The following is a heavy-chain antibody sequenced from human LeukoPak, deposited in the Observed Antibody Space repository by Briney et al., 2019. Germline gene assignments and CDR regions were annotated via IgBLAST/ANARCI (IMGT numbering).Heavy chain of an antibody. D-gene: IGHD2-8*01. CDR2: IKQDGSEK. Sequence: GGSLRLSCAASGFTFSSYWMSWVRQAPGKGLEWGANIKQDGSEKYYVDSVKGRFTISRDNAKNSLYLQMNSLRADDTAVYCCAREMGYYYYGMDVWGQGTTVTVS. V-gene: IGHV3-7*01. CDR3: AREMGYYYYGMDV. J-gene: IGHJ6*02. CDR1: GFTFSSYW.